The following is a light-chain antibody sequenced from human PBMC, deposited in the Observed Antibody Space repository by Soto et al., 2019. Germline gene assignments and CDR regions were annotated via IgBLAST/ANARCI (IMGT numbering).Light chain of an antibody. CDR1: RGVISNN. J-gene: IGKJ2*01. CDR2: GVF. CDR3: QHYDGSPRT. V-gene: IGKV3-20*01. Sequence: ENVLTQSPDTVSLSPGERATLSCRASRGVISNNLAWYQQKPGQAPRLLIYGVFNRATGIPDRFSGSGSGTFFTLTITRLEPEDSAVYFCQHYDGSPRTFGQGTKLEIK.